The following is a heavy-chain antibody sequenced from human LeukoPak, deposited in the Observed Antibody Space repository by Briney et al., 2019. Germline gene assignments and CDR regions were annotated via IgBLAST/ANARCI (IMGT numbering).Heavy chain of an antibody. J-gene: IGHJ4*02. Sequence: GESLKISCAASGFTFSSYGMHWVRQAPGKGLEWVAFIRYDGSNKYYADSVKGRFTISRDNSKNTLYLQMNSLRAEDTAVYYCAKDINYYDSSGSDYWGQGTLVTVSS. CDR1: GFTFSSYG. V-gene: IGHV3-30*02. D-gene: IGHD3-22*01. CDR3: AKDINYYDSSGSDY. CDR2: IRYDGSNK.